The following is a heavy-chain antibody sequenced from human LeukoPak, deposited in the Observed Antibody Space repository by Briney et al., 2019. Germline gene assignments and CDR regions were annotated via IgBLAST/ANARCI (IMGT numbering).Heavy chain of an antibody. CDR3: AKSADFWSGYSREYYYYGMDV. Sequence: GGSLRLSCAASGFTFSSYAMSWVRQAPGKGLEWVSAISGSGGSTYYADSVKGRFTISRDNSKNTLYLQMNSLRAEDTAVYYCAKSADFWSGYSREYYYYGMDVWGQGTTVTVSS. CDR1: GFTFSSYA. D-gene: IGHD3-3*01. J-gene: IGHJ6*02. V-gene: IGHV3-23*01. CDR2: ISGSGGST.